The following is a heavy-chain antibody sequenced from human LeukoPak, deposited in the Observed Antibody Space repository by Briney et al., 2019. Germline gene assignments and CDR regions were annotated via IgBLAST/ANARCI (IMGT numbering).Heavy chain of an antibody. CDR3: ARDSRFLEWSGHNWFDP. Sequence: GASVKVSCKASGGTFSSYAISWVRQAPGQGLEWMGWISAYNGNTNYAQKLQGRVTMTTDTSTSTAYMELRSLRSDDTAVYYCARDSRFLEWSGHNWFDPWGQGTLVTVSS. J-gene: IGHJ5*02. V-gene: IGHV1-18*01. D-gene: IGHD3-3*01. CDR1: GGTFSSYA. CDR2: ISAYNGNT.